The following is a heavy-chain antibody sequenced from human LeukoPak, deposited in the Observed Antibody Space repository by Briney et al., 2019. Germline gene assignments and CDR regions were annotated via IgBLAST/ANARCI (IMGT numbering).Heavy chain of an antibody. J-gene: IGHJ4*02. CDR1: GGSISSYY. V-gene: IGHV4-59*08. CDR2: IYYSGST. CDR3: ARREPQRGYSYGYGNFDY. D-gene: IGHD5-18*01. Sequence: SETLSLTCTVSGGSISSYYWSWIRQPPGKGLEWIGYIYYSGSTNYNPSLKSRVTISVDTSKNQFSLKLSSVTAADTAVYYCARREPQRGYSYGYGNFDYWGQGTLVTVSS.